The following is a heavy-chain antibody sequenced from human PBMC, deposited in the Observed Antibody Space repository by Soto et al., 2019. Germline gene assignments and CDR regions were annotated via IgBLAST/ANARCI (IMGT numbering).Heavy chain of an antibody. CDR3: ARGRSIGYCSSTSCPYYSNHVLNLEN. CDR1: GGSFSGYY. J-gene: IGHJ1*01. D-gene: IGHD2-2*01. Sequence: PSETLSLTCAVYGGSFSGYYWSWIRQPPGKGLEWIGEINHSGSTNYNPSLKSRVTISVDTSKNQFSLKLSSVTAADTAVYYCARGRSIGYCSSTSCPYYSNHVLNLENWGQGNLV. CDR2: INHSGST. V-gene: IGHV4-34*01.